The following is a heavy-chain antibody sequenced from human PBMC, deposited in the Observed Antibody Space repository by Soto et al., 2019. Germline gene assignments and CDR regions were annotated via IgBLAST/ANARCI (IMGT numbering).Heavy chain of an antibody. Sequence: SDTLSLTCTVFVVSMSSSAYYCGWIRQPPWKGLEWIGSLYYSGNAYYNPSLKSRVTISVDTSKNQFSLKLRSVTAADTAVYYCARHGGVLYDFWRGPTGGFDAWGQGTLVTLSS. CDR1: VVSMSSSAYY. CDR3: ARHGGVLYDFWRGPTGGFDA. CDR2: LYYSGNA. V-gene: IGHV4-39*01. D-gene: IGHD3-3*01. J-gene: IGHJ5*02.